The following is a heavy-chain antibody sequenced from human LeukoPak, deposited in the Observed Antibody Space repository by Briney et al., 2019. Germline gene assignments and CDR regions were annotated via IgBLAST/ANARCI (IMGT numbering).Heavy chain of an antibody. D-gene: IGHD5-12*01. J-gene: IGHJ4*02. V-gene: IGHV4-34*01. CDR2: INHSGST. CDR1: GGSFSGYY. CDR3: ARDRGYSGYEY. Sequence: SETLSLTCAVYGGSFSGYYWSWIRQPPGKGLEWIGEINHSGSTNYNPSLKSRVTISVDTSKNQFSLQLNSVTPEDTAVYYCARDRGYSGYEYWGQGTLVTVSS.